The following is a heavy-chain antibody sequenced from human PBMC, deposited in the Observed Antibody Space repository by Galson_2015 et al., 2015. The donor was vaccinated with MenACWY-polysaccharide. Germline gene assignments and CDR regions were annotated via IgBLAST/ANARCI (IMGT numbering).Heavy chain of an antibody. D-gene: IGHD3-3*01. CDR2: ISGSDSTI. Sequence: SLRLSCAASGFSFSDCSINWLRQAPGRGLECVSYISGSDSTIYYADSVKGRFTISRDNARDSVYLQMNSLRGEDTAVYYCTRDASGDFWGQGTLVTVSS. V-gene: IGHV3-11*01. J-gene: IGHJ4*02. CDR1: GFSFSDCS. CDR3: TRDASGDF.